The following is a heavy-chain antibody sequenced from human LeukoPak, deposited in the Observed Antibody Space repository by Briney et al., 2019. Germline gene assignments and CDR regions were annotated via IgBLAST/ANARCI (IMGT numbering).Heavy chain of an antibody. D-gene: IGHD2-21*01. CDR1: GYIFTKYV. V-gene: IGHV1-3*01. CDR3: ARDDCGDTCYPGGY. J-gene: IGHJ4*02. CDR2: IKAGNGGT. Sequence: APVKVSCKASGYIFTKYVVHWVRQAPGQRPEWMGWIKAGNGGTKYSQNFQDRLTITRDTSASTVYMELSSLTSEDTALYYCARDDCGDTCYPGGYWGQGTLVTVSS.